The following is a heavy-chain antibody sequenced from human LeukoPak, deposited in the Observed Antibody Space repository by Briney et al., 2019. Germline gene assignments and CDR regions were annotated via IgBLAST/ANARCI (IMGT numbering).Heavy chain of an antibody. CDR1: GFTFSSYG. J-gene: IGHJ4*02. CDR3: ARGVDYYGSGPRGY. D-gene: IGHD3-10*01. CDR2: IWYDGSNK. Sequence: GRSLRLSCAASGFTFSSYGMHWVRQAPGKGLEWVAVIWYDGSNKYYADSVKGRFTISRDNSKNTLYLQMNSLRAEDTAVYYCARGVDYYGSGPRGYWGQGTLVTVSS. V-gene: IGHV3-33*01.